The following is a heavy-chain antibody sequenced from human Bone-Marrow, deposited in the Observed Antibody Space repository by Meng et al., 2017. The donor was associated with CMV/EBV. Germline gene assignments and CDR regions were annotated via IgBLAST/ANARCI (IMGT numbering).Heavy chain of an antibody. CDR1: GFSLSTSGMR. CDR3: PRLGGTGTHFDY. V-gene: IGHV2-70D*14. Sequence: SGPTLVKPTLTLSLTCTFSGFSLSTSGMRVSWVRQPPGKALEWLARIDWDDDKFYRTSLKTRLTSSKYTSKDQVVLKMSNMDPVDSAPCYCPRLGGTGTHFDYWGEATLATFSS. D-gene: IGHD1-7*01. CDR2: IDWDDDK. J-gene: IGHJ4*02.